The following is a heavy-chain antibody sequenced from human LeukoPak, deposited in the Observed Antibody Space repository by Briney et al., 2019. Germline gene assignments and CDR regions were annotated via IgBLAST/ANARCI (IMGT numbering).Heavy chain of an antibody. Sequence: SQTLSLTCAVSGGSISSGGYSWSWIRQPPGKGLEWIGYIYHSGSTYYNPSLKSRVTISVDMSKNQFSLKLSSVTAADTAVYYCARAHPFQYYFDYWGQGTLVTVSS. CDR1: GGSISSGGYS. CDR2: IYHSGST. CDR3: ARAHPFQYYFDY. V-gene: IGHV4-30-2*01. J-gene: IGHJ4*02.